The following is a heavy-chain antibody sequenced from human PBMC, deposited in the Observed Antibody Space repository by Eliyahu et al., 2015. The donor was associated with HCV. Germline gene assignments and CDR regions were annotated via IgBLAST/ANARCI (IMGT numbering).Heavy chain of an antibody. CDR3: ARDLFGGGDY. CDR2: IYYSGST. J-gene: IGHJ4*02. D-gene: IGHD3-16*01. Sequence: IGYIYYSGSTYYNPSLKSRVTISVDTSKNQFSLKLSSVTAADTAVYYCARDLFGGGDYWGQGTLVTVSS. V-gene: IGHV4-31*02.